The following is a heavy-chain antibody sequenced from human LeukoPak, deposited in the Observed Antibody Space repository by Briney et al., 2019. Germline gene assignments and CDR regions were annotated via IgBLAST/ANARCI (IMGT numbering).Heavy chain of an antibody. J-gene: IGHJ4*02. Sequence: PSETLSLTCTVSGGSISSYYWSWIRQPAGKGLEWIGRIYTSGSTNYNPSLKSRVTMSVDTSKNQFSLKLSSVIAADTAVYYCARLQYYYDSSGYFYFDYWGQGTLVTVSS. CDR2: IYTSGST. CDR3: ARLQYYYDSSGYFYFDY. CDR1: GGSISSYY. D-gene: IGHD3-22*01. V-gene: IGHV4-4*07.